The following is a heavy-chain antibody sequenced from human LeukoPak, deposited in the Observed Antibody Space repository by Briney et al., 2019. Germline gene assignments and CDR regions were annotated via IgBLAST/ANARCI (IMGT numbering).Heavy chain of an antibody. CDR1: GFTFDDYA. CDR3: ARDGLVVVANYYMDV. D-gene: IGHD2-15*01. CDR2: ISWNSGSI. J-gene: IGHJ6*03. Sequence: GGSLRLSCAASGFTFDDYAMHWVRQAPGKGLEWVSGISWNSGSIGYADSVKGRFTISRDNAKNSLYLQMNSLRAEDTALYYCARDGLVVVANYYMDVWGKGTTVTISS. V-gene: IGHV3-9*01.